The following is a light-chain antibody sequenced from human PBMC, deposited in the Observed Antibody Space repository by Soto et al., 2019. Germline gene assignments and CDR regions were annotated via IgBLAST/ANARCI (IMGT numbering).Light chain of an antibody. J-gene: IGKJ5*01. CDR2: DTS. Sequence: DIVMTQSPDSLAVSLGERATLSCRASQSFSSYLAWYQQKPGQAPRLLIYDTSTRATGIPARFSGSGSGTEFTLTISSLQSEDFAVYYCQQYSNWPPITFGQGTRLEIK. V-gene: IGKV3-15*01. CDR1: QSFSSY. CDR3: QQYSNWPPIT.